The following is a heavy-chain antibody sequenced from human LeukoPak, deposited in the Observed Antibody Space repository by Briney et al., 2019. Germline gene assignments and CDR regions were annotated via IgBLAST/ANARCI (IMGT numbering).Heavy chain of an antibody. CDR2: VSSNSGNT. CDR1: GLNFRNYD. CDR3: ARAFVAGTIPGY. Sequence: ASVKVSCKASGLNFRNYDINWVRQASRQGLDLLVWVSSNSGNTGYAPKFQGRVSMTRDTSISTAYMELSRLRSDDTAVYYCARAFVAGTIPGYWGQGTLVTVSS. V-gene: IGHV1-8*01. J-gene: IGHJ4*02. D-gene: IGHD6-19*01.